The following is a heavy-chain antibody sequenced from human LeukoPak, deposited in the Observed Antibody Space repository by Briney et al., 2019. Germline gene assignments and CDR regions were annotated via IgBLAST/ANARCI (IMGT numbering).Heavy chain of an antibody. CDR2: IYTSGST. Sequence: SETLSLTCAVSGYSISSSYYWSWIRQPAGKGLEWIGRIYTSGSTNYNPSLKSRVTMSVDTSKNQFSLKLSSVTAADTAVYYCAKFYDFWSGYFDFWGQGTLVTVSS. D-gene: IGHD3-3*01. V-gene: IGHV4-4*07. J-gene: IGHJ4*02. CDR3: AKFYDFWSGYFDF. CDR1: GYSISSSYY.